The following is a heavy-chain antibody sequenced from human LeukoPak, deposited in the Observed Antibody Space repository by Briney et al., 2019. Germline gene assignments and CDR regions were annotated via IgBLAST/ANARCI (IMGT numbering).Heavy chain of an antibody. CDR1: GDSITSYY. J-gene: IGHJ4*02. CDR2: ISYTGSI. D-gene: IGHD1-26*01. CDR3: ARKVWVPYYFDY. Sequence: PSETLSLTCTVSGDSITSYYWSWIRQPPGKGLEWIGYISYTGSINYNPSLKSRVTISVDMSKNQFSLKLSSVTAADTAVYHCARKVWVPYYFDYWGQGALVTVSS. V-gene: IGHV4-59*01.